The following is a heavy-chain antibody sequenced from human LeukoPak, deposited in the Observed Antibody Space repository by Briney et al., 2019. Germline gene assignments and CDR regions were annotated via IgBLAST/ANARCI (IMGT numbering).Heavy chain of an antibody. CDR3: ARDQTGIAVAGKDY. V-gene: IGHV3-21*01. D-gene: IGHD6-19*01. CDR2: ISSSSSYI. Sequence: GGSLRLSCAASGFTFSSYSMNWVRQAPGKGLEWVSSISSSSSYIYYADSVKGRFTISRHNAKNSLYLQMNSLRAEDTAVYYCARDQTGIAVAGKDYWGQGTLVTVSS. CDR1: GFTFSSYS. J-gene: IGHJ4*02.